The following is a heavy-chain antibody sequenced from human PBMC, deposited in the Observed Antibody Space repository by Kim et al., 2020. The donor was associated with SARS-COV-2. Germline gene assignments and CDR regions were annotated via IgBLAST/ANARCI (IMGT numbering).Heavy chain of an antibody. Sequence: GGSLRLSCAASGFTFSSYSMNWVRQAPGKRLEWVSSISSSSSYIYYADSVKGRFTISRDNAKNSLYLQMNSLRAEDTAVYYCARGLVGAETPHDYWGQGTLVTVSS. CDR3: ARGLVGAETPHDY. V-gene: IGHV3-21*01. J-gene: IGHJ4*02. CDR1: GFTFSSYS. CDR2: ISSSSSYI. D-gene: IGHD1-26*01.